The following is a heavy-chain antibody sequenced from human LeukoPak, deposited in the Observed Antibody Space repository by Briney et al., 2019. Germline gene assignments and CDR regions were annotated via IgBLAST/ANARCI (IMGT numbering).Heavy chain of an antibody. CDR3: ARYYIAVAGREDFDY. CDR2: ISAYNGNT. J-gene: IGHJ4*02. D-gene: IGHD6-19*01. V-gene: IGHV1-18*04. CDR1: GYTFTGYY. Sequence: ASVKVSCKASGYTFTGYYMHWVRQAPGQGLEWMGWISAYNGNTNYAQKLQGRVTMTTDTSTSTAYMELRSLRSDDTAVYYCARYYIAVAGREDFDYWGQGTLVTVSS.